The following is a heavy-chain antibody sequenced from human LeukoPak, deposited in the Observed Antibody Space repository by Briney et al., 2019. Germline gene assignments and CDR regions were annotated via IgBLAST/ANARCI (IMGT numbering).Heavy chain of an antibody. J-gene: IGHJ6*02. CDR2: ISISSGYI. CDR3: ARGRSAAAAGDYGMDV. CDR1: RFTFSSYS. Sequence: GGSLRLSCAASRFTFSSYSMNWVRQAPGKGLEWVSSISISSGYIYYADSVKGRFTISRDNAKNSLYLQMNSLRAEDTAVYYCARGRSAAAAGDYGMDVWGQGTTVTVSS. D-gene: IGHD6-13*01. V-gene: IGHV3-21*01.